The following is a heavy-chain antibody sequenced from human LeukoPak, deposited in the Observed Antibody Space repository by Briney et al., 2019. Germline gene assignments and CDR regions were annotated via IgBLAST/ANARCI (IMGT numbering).Heavy chain of an antibody. Sequence: ASVKVSCKASGYTFTGYYMHWVRQAPGQGLEWMGWINPNSGGTNYAQKFQGRVTMTRDTSISTAYMELSRLRSDDTAVYYCARSSNGGYDFGDAFDIWGQRTMVTVSS. CDR2: INPNSGGT. V-gene: IGHV1-2*02. D-gene: IGHD5-12*01. J-gene: IGHJ3*02. CDR3: ARSSNGGYDFGDAFDI. CDR1: GYTFTGYY.